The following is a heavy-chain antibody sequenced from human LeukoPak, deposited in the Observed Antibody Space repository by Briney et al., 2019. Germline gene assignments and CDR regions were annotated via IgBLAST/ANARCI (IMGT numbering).Heavy chain of an antibody. CDR2: SIPMFGTT. J-gene: IGHJ3*02. Sequence: SVKVSCKASGGTFNSYAINWVRQAPGQGLEWMGGSIPMFGTTNFAPEFQDRVTITADEFTTTAYMELTSLKPEDTAVYYCARGTTVTTAVLVPNDAFDIWGQGTMVTVSS. CDR1: GGTFNSYA. D-gene: IGHD4-17*01. CDR3: ARGTTVTTAVLVPNDAFDI. V-gene: IGHV1-69*13.